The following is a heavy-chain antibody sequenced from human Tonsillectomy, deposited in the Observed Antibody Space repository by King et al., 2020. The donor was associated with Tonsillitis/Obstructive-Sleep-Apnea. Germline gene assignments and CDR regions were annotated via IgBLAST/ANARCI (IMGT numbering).Heavy chain of an antibody. D-gene: IGHD2-2*01. V-gene: IGHV7-4-1*02. CDR2: INTNTGKP. CDR3: ARAFILVPAAMDYYYYYMDV. J-gene: IGHJ6*03. Sequence: QLVQSGSELKKPGASVKVSCKASGYTFTSYAMTWVRQAPGQGLEWMGWINTNTGKPTYAQGFTGRFVFSLDTSVSTAYRQISSLKAEDTAVFYCARAFILVPAAMDYYYYYMDVWGKGTTVTVSS. CDR1: GYTFTSYA.